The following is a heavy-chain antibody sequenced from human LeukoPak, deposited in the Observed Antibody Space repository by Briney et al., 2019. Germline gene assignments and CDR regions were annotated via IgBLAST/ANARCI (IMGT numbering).Heavy chain of an antibody. CDR3: ARDNSVGDNAWWFDP. CDR1: GYTFTGYY. CDR2: IKPTGGST. V-gene: IGHV1-46*01. D-gene: IGHD1-26*01. Sequence: ASMTGSCTASGYTFTGYYMHWVRQATGQGLEWMGLIKPTGGSTGYAQKFQGRVTMTRDMSTSTDYMELSSLRSEDTAIYYCARDNSVGDNAWWFDPWGQGTLVTVSS. J-gene: IGHJ5*02.